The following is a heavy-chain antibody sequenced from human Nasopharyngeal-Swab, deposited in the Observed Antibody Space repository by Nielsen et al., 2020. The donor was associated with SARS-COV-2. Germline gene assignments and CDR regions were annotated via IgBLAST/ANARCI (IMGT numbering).Heavy chain of an antibody. V-gene: IGHV3-53*01. CDR1: GFIVSSTY. CDR2: TEIGGIT. D-gene: IGHD2-8*01. J-gene: IGHJ1*01. Sequence: LSLTCAVSGFIVSSTYMSWVRQAPGKGLEWVSVTEIGGITHYADSVKGRFTISRDSSTNTLYLQMNSLRVEDTAVYYCARDLGGGYCTTINCLGSWGQGTLVTVSS. CDR3: ARDLGGGYCTTINCLGS.